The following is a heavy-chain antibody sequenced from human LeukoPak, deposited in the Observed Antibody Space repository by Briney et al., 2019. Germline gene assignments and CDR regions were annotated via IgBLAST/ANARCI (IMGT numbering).Heavy chain of an antibody. V-gene: IGHV3-30*18. Sequence: PGRSLRLSCAASGFTFKEHAIHWVRQAPGKGLEWVAVISFNGGTKYHADSVKGRFTISRDNSEGTAFLQMNSLRRNDTAIYFCAKGLSAGTIDYWGQGALVTVSS. CDR2: ISFNGGTK. D-gene: IGHD6-19*01. CDR3: AKGLSAGTIDY. J-gene: IGHJ4*02. CDR1: GFTFKEHA.